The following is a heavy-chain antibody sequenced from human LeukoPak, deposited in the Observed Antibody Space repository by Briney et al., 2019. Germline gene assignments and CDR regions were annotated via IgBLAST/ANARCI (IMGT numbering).Heavy chain of an antibody. CDR1: GGSISSSSYY. V-gene: IGHV4-61*05. CDR3: ARSPTNDFWSGYYAYNWFDP. Sequence: SETLSLTCTVSGGSISSSSYYWGWIRQPPGKGLEWIGYIYYSGSTNYNPSLKSRVTISVDTSKNQFSLKLSSVTAADTAVYYCARSPTNDFWSGYYAYNWFDPWGQGTLVTVSS. D-gene: IGHD3-3*01. CDR2: IYYSGST. J-gene: IGHJ5*02.